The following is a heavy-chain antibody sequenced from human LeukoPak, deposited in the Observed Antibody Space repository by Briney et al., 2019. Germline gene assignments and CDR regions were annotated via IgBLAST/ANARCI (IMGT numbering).Heavy chain of an antibody. D-gene: IGHD3-10*01. CDR1: GYTLTGYY. V-gene: IGHV1-2*02. CDR2: INPNSGGT. CDR3: AINYYGSGSQQFDY. J-gene: IGHJ4*02. Sequence: ASVKVSCKASGYTLTGYYMHWVRQAPGQGLEWMGWINPNSGGTNYAQKFQGRVTMTRDTSISTAYMELSRLRSDDTAVYYCAINYYGSGSQQFDYWGQGTLVTVSS.